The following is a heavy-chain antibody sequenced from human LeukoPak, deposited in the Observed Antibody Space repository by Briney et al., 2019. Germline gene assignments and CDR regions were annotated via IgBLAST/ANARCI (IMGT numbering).Heavy chain of an antibody. Sequence: PGGSLRLSCTASGFTFSDFAMSWVRQAPGKGLEWVGLIRSTGSGGTTEYAASVKDRFTISRDDSKSIAYLQMNSLKTEDTAVYYCTRGRRIVVVPAASQGHYWGQGTLVTVSS. CDR3: TRGRRIVVVPAASQGHY. CDR2: IRSTGSGGTT. D-gene: IGHD2-2*01. V-gene: IGHV3-49*04. J-gene: IGHJ4*02. CDR1: GFTFSDFA.